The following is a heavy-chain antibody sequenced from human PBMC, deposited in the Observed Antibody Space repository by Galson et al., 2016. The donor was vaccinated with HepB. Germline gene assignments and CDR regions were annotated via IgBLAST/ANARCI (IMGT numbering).Heavy chain of an antibody. Sequence: SLRLSCAGSGFIFNSHAMSWVRQAPGKELELVSAISDIGANTYHADFVKGRFTISRDNSKNTMYLQMNSLRVEDTAVYYCAARYGEFLMVFDYWGQGTLVTVSS. CDR2: ISDIGANT. CDR3: AARYGEFLMVFDY. D-gene: IGHD3-10*01. J-gene: IGHJ4*02. V-gene: IGHV3-23*01. CDR1: GFIFNSHA.